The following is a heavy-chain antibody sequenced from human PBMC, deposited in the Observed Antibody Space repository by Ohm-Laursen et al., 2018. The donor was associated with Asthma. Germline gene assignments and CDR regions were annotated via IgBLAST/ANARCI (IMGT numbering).Heavy chain of an antibody. CDR2: ISYDGSNK. CDR1: GFTFSSYG. CDR3: ARAQWLAGDFDY. V-gene: IGHV3-30*03. J-gene: IGHJ4*02. Sequence: SLRLSCAASGFTFSSYGMHWVRQAPGKGLEWVAVISYDGSNKYSADSVKGRFTISRDNSKNTLYLQMNSLRAEDTAVYYCARAQWLAGDFDYWGQGTLVTVSS. D-gene: IGHD6-19*01.